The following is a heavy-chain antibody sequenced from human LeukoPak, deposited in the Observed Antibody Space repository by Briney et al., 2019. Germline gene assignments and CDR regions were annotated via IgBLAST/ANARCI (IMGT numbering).Heavy chain of an antibody. J-gene: IGHJ6*02. V-gene: IGHV1-8*01. D-gene: IGHD3-22*01. CDR3: ARVTYYYDSSGYSRLDYYYGMDV. CDR2: MNPNSGNT. Sequence: EASVKVSCKASGYTFTSYDINWVRQATGQGLEWMGWMNPNSGNTGYAQKFQGRVTMTRNTSISTAYMELSSLRSEDTAVYYCARVTYYYDSSGYSRLDYYYGMDVWGQGTTVTVSS. CDR1: GYTFTSYD.